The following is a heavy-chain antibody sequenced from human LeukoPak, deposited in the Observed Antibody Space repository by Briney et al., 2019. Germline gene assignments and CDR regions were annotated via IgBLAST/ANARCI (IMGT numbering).Heavy chain of an antibody. J-gene: IGHJ4*02. CDR3: ARAVAAGTPPLDY. Sequence: GRSLRLSCAASGFTFDDYAMHWVRQAPGKGLEWVSGISWNSGSIGYADSVKGRFTISRDNSKNTLYLQMGSLRAEDMAVYYCARAVAAGTPPLDYWGQGTLVTVSS. CDR1: GFTFDDYA. V-gene: IGHV3-9*03. CDR2: ISWNSGSI. D-gene: IGHD6-13*01.